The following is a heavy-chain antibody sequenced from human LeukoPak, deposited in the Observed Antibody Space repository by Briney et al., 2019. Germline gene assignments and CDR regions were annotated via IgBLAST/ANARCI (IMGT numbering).Heavy chain of an antibody. D-gene: IGHD6-6*01. J-gene: IGHJ5*02. CDR2: TYYSGST. CDR3: ASYLSYSSSRWFDP. CDR1: GGSISSGGYY. V-gene: IGHV4-39*01. Sequence: PSETLSLTCTVSGGSISSGGYYWSWIRQPPGKGLEWIGTTYYSGSTYYNPSLKSRVTISVDTSKNQFSLKMSSVTAADTAVYYCASYLSYSSSRWFDPWGQGILVTVSS.